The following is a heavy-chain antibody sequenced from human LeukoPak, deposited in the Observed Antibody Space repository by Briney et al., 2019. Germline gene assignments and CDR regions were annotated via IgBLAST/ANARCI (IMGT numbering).Heavy chain of an antibody. Sequence: SETLSLTCTVSGGSISSSSYYWGWIRQPPGKGLEWFGSIYYSGSTYYNPSLKSRVTISVDTSKNQFSLKLSSVTAADTAVYYCARETASGSYYWFDPWGQGTLVTVSS. J-gene: IGHJ5*02. D-gene: IGHD3-22*01. CDR1: GGSISSSSYY. V-gene: IGHV4-39*07. CDR3: ARETASGSYYWFDP. CDR2: IYYSGST.